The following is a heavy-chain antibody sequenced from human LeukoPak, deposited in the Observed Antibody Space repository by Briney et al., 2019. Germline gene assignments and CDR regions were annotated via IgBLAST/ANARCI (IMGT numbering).Heavy chain of an antibody. V-gene: IGHV4-39*01. CDR2: IYYSGST. CDR1: GGSISSSSYY. D-gene: IGHD2-2*01. CDR3: ASPLGYCSSTNCYGDY. J-gene: IGHJ4*02. Sequence: PSETLSLTCTVSGGSISSSSYYWGWIRQPPGKGLEWIGSIYYSGSTYYNPSLKSRVTISVDTSKNQCSLKLTSVTAADTAVYYCASPLGYCSSTNCYGDYWGQGTLVTVSS.